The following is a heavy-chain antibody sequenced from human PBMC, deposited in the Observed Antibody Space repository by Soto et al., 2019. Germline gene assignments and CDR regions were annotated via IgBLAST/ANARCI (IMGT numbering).Heavy chain of an antibody. J-gene: IGHJ6*02. CDR1: GYTFTSYG. CDR3: ARDPDYDYVWGTYRLERNYDGVDV. V-gene: IGHV1-18*01. CDR2: ISTYNGNT. D-gene: IGHD3-16*02. Sequence: QVQLVQSGGEVKKPGASVKVSCKASGYTFTSYGISWVRQAPGQGLEWMGWISTYNGNTHYMQNLQGRVTMTTDTSTSTAYKELGSLRSDDTAVYYCARDPDYDYVWGTYRLERNYDGVDVWGQGTTVTVSS.